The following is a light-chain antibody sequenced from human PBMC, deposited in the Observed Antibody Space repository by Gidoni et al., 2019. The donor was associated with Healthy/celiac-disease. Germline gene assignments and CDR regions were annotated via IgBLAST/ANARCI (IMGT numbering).Light chain of an antibody. CDR2: GAS. V-gene: IGKV3-20*01. CDR3: QQYGSSPMCS. CDR1: QSVSSSY. Sequence: IVLTQSPGTLSLSPGERATLSCRASQSVSSSYLAWYQQKPGQAPRLLIYGASSRAPGIPDRFSGSGSGTDFTLTISRLEPEDFAVYYCQQYGSSPMCSFGQGTKLEIK. J-gene: IGKJ2*04.